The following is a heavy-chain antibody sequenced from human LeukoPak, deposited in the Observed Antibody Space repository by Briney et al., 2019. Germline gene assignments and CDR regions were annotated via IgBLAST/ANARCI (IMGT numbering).Heavy chain of an antibody. CDR3: ARDNDSRDPPHFDY. J-gene: IGHJ4*02. CDR1: GYTFTSYY. CDR2: MNPNSGNT. V-gene: IGHV1-8*03. D-gene: IGHD3-16*01. Sequence: ASVKVSCKASGYTFTSYYMHWVRQAPGQGLEWMGWMNPNSGNTGYAQKFQGRVTITRNTSISTAYMELSSLRSEDTAVYYCARDNDSRDPPHFDYWGQGTLVTVSS.